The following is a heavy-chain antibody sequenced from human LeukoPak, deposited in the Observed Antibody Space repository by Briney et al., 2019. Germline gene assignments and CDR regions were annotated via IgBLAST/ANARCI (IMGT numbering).Heavy chain of an antibody. CDR2: INSDGSST. CDR1: GFTFSSYW. Sequence: TGGSLRLSCAASGFTFSSYWMHWVRQAPGKGLVWVSRINSDGSSTSYADSVKGRFTISRDNAKNTLYLQMNSLRAEDTAVYYCAKDVHRYYDNGYANDYWGQGTLVTVSS. D-gene: IGHD3-22*01. CDR3: AKDVHRYYDNGYANDY. V-gene: IGHV3-74*01. J-gene: IGHJ4*02.